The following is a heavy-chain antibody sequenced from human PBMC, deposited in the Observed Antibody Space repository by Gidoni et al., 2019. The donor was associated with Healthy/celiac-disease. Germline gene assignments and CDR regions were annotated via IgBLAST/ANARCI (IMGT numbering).Heavy chain of an antibody. CDR1: GFTFSSYA. V-gene: IGHV3-64D*06. Sequence: EVQLVESGGGLVQPGGSLRLSCSASGFTFSSYAMHWVRQAPGKGLEYVSAISSNGGSTYYADSVKGRFTISRDNSKNTLYLQMSSLRAEDTAVYYCVTPVRYSSGWVADAFDIWGQGTMVTVSS. CDR2: ISSNGGST. CDR3: VTPVRYSSGWVADAFDI. D-gene: IGHD6-19*01. J-gene: IGHJ3*02.